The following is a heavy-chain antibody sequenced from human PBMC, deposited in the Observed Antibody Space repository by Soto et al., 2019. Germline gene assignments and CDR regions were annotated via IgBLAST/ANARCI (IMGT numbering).Heavy chain of an antibody. Sequence: EVQLLESGGGLVQPGGSLRLSCAASGFTFSSYGMTWVRQAPGKGLEWVSFSSATGAGTYYADSMKGRFTISRDNSKKTLYLQMTSLRADDTAVYYCAKDRRAGGNYGVYSDFWGQGALVIVSS. V-gene: IGHV3-23*01. CDR3: AKDRRAGGNYGVYSDF. CDR1: GFTFSSYG. D-gene: IGHD1-7*01. J-gene: IGHJ4*02. CDR2: SSATGAGT.